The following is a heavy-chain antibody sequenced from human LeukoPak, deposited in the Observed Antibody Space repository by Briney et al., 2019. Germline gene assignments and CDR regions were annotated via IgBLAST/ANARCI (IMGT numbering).Heavy chain of an antibody. D-gene: IGHD3-10*01. CDR2: ISASGGST. J-gene: IGHJ6*03. V-gene: IGHV3-23*01. Sequence: PGESLRLSCAASGFTLSSYAMSWVRQAPGKGLEWVSGISASGGSTNYADSVKGRFTISRDNSKNTVYLQMNSLRAEDTAVYYCAKVMKGSERLTMVRGVIIKTAGLYYMDVWGKGTTVTVSS. CDR1: GFTLSSYA. CDR3: AKVMKGSERLTMVRGVIIKTAGLYYMDV.